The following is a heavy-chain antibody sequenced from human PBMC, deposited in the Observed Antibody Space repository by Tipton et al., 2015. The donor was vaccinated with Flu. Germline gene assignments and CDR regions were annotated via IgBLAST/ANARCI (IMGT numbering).Heavy chain of an antibody. J-gene: IGHJ4*02. CDR2: IYYSGST. D-gene: IGHD3-16*01. Sequence: TLSLTCAVSGGSISSSNWWSWVRQPPGKGLEWIGYIYYSGSTNYNPSLKSRVTISVDTSKNQFSLKLSSVTAADTAVYYCARAGLGGALDYWGQGTLVTVSS. CDR1: GGSISSSNW. CDR3: ARAGLGGALDY. V-gene: IGHV4-4*02.